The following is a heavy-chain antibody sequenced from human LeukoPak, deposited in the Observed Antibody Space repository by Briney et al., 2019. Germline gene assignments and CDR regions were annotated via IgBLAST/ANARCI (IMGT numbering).Heavy chain of an antibody. CDR1: GGPISSGGYS. CDR3: ARIWGDYYDSRHLAWFDP. V-gene: IGHV4-30-2*01. D-gene: IGHD3-22*01. Sequence: SETLSLTCAVSGGPISSGGYSWSWIRQPPGKGLEWIGYIYHSGSTYYNPSLKSRVTISVDRSKNQFSLKLSSVTAADTAVYYCARIWGDYYDSRHLAWFDPWGQGTLVTVSS. J-gene: IGHJ5*02. CDR2: IYHSGST.